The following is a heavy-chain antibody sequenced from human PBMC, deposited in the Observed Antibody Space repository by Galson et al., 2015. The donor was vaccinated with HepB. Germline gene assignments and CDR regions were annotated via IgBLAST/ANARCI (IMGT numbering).Heavy chain of an antibody. D-gene: IGHD2-15*01. Sequence: SLRLSRAASGFTFSDYYMSWIRQAPGKGLEWVSYISSGSSYTNYADFVKGRFTISRDNAKNSLYLRMNSLRAEDTAVYYCARGRKCSGGSCYHYYYGMDVWGQGTTVTVSS. V-gene: IGHV3-11*06. CDR3: ARGRKCSGGSCYHYYYGMDV. CDR1: GFTFSDYY. J-gene: IGHJ6*02. CDR2: ISSGSSYT.